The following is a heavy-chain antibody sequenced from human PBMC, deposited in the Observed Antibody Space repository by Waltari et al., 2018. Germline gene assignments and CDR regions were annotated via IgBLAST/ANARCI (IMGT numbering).Heavy chain of an antibody. Sequence: QVQLQESGPGLVKPSETLSLTCTVSGGSISSYYWSWIRQPPGKGLEWIGYIYYRGSTNSNPSLKSRVTISVDTSKNQFSLKLSSVTAEDTALYYCAKDTWAGTVGATFFDYWGQGTLVTVSS. CDR2: IYYRGST. V-gene: IGHV4-59*01. J-gene: IGHJ4*02. CDR3: AKDTWAGTVGATFFDY. CDR1: GGSISSYY. D-gene: IGHD1-26*01.